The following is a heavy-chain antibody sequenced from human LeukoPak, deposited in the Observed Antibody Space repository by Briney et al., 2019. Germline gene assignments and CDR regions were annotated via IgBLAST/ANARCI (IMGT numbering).Heavy chain of an antibody. CDR1: GFTFSSYA. D-gene: IGHD3-10*01. V-gene: IGHV3-53*01. J-gene: IGHJ4*02. CDR3: ASSGLDYYFDY. CDR2: IYSGGST. Sequence: GGSLRLSCAASGFTFSSYAMSWVRQAPGKGLEWVSVIYSGGSTYYADSVKGRFTISRDNSKNTLYLQMNSLRAEDTAVYYCASSGLDYYFDYWGQGTLVTVSS.